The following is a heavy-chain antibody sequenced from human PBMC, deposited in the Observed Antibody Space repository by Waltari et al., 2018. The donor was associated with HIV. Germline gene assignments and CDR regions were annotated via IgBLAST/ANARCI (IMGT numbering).Heavy chain of an antibody. J-gene: IGHJ4*02. CDR1: GLAFNRHS. V-gene: IGHV3-48*02. CDR2: SRVGRGYNG. CDR3: ARDVCRPADGHCSRIFDA. D-gene: IGHD2-15*01. Sequence: EAQLAQTGGGSARPGGSLSLSCKGYGLAFNRHSLNWVRQVPGKGAELIADSRVGRGYNGSYAVSGGGRYTVSRDNTENSVFLEMGDLTEDDTAVDLCARDVCRPADGHCSRIFDAWGQGT.